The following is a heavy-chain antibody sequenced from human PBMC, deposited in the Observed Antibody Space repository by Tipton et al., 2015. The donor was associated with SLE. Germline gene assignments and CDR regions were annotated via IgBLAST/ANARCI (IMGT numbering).Heavy chain of an antibody. D-gene: IGHD2-21*01. CDR1: GFTFSSYW. CDR2: IKQDGSEK. J-gene: IGHJ6*02. CDR3: AKGRVPGRVVFGTGPYYYYGTDV. Sequence: SLRLSCAASGFTFSSYWMSWVRQAPGKGLEWVANIKQDGSEKYYVDSVKGRFTISRDNAKNSLYLQMNSLRAEDTAVYYCAKGRVPGRVVFGTGPYYYYGTDVWGQGTTVTVSS. V-gene: IGHV3-7*03.